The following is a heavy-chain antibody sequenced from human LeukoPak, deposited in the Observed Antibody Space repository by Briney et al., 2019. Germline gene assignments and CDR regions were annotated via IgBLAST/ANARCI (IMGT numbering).Heavy chain of an antibody. CDR3: AREVLIAAAGNGGIYYYYYYMDV. D-gene: IGHD6-13*01. V-gene: IGHV1-18*01. J-gene: IGHJ6*03. CDR2: ISAYNGNT. Sequence: ASVKVSCKASGYTFTSYGISWVRQAPGQGLGCMGWISAYNGNTNYAQKLQGRVTMTTDTSTSTAYMELRSLRSDDTAVYYCAREVLIAAAGNGGIYYYYYYMDVWGKGTTVTVSS. CDR1: GYTFTSYG.